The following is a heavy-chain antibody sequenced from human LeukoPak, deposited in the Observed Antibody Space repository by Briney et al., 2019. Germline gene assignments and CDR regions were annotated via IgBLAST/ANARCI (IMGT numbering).Heavy chain of an antibody. D-gene: IGHD3-22*01. CDR1: GFTFSSYA. Sequence: GGSLRLSCAASGFTFSSYAMSWVRQAPGKGLEWVSAISGSGDSTYYADSVKGRFTISRDNSKNTLYLQMNSLRAEDTAVYYCAKDPTMIVVVIEYFQHWGQGTLVTVSS. CDR3: AKDPTMIVVVIEYFQH. J-gene: IGHJ1*01. V-gene: IGHV3-23*01. CDR2: ISGSGDST.